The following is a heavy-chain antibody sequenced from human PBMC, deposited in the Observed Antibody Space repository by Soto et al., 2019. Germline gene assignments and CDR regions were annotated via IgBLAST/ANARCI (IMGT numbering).Heavy chain of an antibody. CDR1: GGTFSSYA. CDR2: IIPIFGTA. D-gene: IGHD3-10*01. J-gene: IGHJ6*02. CDR3: ARRSITQVRGLPGTNYYYYGMDV. V-gene: IGHV1-69*01. Sequence: QVQLVQSGAEVKKPGSSVKVSCKASGGTFSSYAISWVRQAPGQGLEWMGGIIPIFGTANYAQKFQGRVTITADEYTSPAHMELSSQRSEDTAVYYCARRSITQVRGLPGTNYYYYGMDVLGQGTTGTVPS.